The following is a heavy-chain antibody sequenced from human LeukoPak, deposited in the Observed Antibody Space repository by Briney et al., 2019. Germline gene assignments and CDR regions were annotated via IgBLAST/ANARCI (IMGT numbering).Heavy chain of an antibody. CDR1: GFSFGNHV. CDR2: INSDGITT. D-gene: IGHD3-3*01. Sequence: GGSLRLSCAASGFSFGNHVMHWVRQAPGKGLAWVSRINSDGITTRYADAAKGRFTISRDNAKNTLYLQMNDLRGDGTAVYYCARADYDIWSGYFFMHYWGQGTLVSVSS. CDR3: ARADYDIWSGYFFMHY. J-gene: IGHJ4*02. V-gene: IGHV3-74*01.